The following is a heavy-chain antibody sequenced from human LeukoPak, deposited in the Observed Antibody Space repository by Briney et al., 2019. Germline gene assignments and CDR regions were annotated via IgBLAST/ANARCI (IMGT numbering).Heavy chain of an antibody. Sequence: ASVKISCKASGYTFTDYFIHWVQQAPGKGLECMGHVDPEGGEPVYADKFRGRVTFRADTSTDTVFLDLSSLTSDDTAVYYCAKVSSTLASAGALSFDFWGQGTLVTVSS. CDR2: VDPEGGEP. J-gene: IGHJ4*02. CDR3: AKVSSTLASAGALSFDF. CDR1: GYTFTDYF. D-gene: IGHD6-13*01. V-gene: IGHV1-69-2*01.